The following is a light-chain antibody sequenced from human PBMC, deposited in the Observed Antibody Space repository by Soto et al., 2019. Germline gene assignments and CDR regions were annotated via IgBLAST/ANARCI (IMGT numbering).Light chain of an antibody. J-gene: IGKJ5*01. V-gene: IGKV3D-15*01. CDR3: QQYKSWPQLT. CDR2: GAS. CDR1: QSVSSN. Sequence: LMQPPASLALSPASSTTHTCRASQSVSSNLAWYQQQPGQALRLLISGASSRASGVPVRFGGSGSGTEFPLTIPRLQSEDYAVYYCQQYKSWPQLTFGQGTRLEI.